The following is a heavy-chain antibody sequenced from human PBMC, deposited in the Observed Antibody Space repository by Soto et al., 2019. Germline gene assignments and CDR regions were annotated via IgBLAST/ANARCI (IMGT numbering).Heavy chain of an antibody. CDR1: GFTFTSSA. J-gene: IGHJ4*02. D-gene: IGHD3-22*01. CDR2: IVVGSGNT. V-gene: IGHV1-58*01. Sequence: GASVKVSCKASGFTFTSSAVQWVRQARGQRLEWIGWIVVGSGNTNYAQKFQERVTITRDMSTSTAYMELSSLRSEDTAVYYCAAVGYYYDSSGYWDYWGQGTLVTVSS. CDR3: AAVGYYYDSSGYWDY.